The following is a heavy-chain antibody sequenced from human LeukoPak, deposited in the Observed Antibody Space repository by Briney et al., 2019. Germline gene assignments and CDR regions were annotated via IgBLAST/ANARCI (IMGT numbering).Heavy chain of an antibody. CDR3: ARGHFGLDF. Sequence: PGGSLRLSCAASGFTFSDYYMSWIRQAPGKGLEWVSYIDTRSDTMYYADSVKGRFTISSDNAKNSLYLQMNNLRVEDTAVYFCARGHFGLDFWGQGTPVTVSS. D-gene: IGHD3-3*01. J-gene: IGHJ4*02. V-gene: IGHV3-11*01. CDR1: GFTFSDYY. CDR2: IDTRSDTM.